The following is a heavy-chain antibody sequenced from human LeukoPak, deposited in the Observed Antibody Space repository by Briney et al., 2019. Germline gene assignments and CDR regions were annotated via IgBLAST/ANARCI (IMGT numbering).Heavy chain of an antibody. CDR2: IYHSGST. CDR3: ATLDYYDSSGYYGDDAFDI. J-gene: IGHJ3*02. CDR1: GGSISSSNW. Sequence: SGTLSLTCAVSGGSISSSNWWSWVRQPPGKGLEWIGEIYHSGSTNYNPSLKNRVTISVDKSKNQFSLKLSSVTAADTAVYYCATLDYYDSSGYYGDDAFDIWAKGQWSPSPQ. D-gene: IGHD3-22*01. V-gene: IGHV4-4*02.